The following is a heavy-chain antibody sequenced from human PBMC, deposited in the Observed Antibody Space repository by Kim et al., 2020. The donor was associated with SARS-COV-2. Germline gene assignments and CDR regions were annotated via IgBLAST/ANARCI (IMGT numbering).Heavy chain of an antibody. Sequence: YTDSVKGRFTISRDNSKSTLFLQMNSLRVEDTAVYFCASEGYCRGAGCRDYWGQGTLVTVSS. CDR3: ASEGYCRGAGCRDY. J-gene: IGHJ4*02. V-gene: IGHV3-30*10. D-gene: IGHD2-15*01.